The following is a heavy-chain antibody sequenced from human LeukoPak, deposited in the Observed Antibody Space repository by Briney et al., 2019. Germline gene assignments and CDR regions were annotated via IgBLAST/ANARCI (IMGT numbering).Heavy chain of an antibody. Sequence: SETLSLTCTVSGGSISSGYYWTWIRQPPGKGLERRGFISYTGNTYYKSSLKSRITMSVDTSKSHFSLNLSSVTAADTAVCYCARGPSFGSTSRFDLWGRGTLVTVSS. CDR3: ARGPSFGSTSRFDL. CDR2: ISYTGNT. D-gene: IGHD6-13*01. CDR1: GGSISSGYY. J-gene: IGHJ2*01. V-gene: IGHV4-31*03.